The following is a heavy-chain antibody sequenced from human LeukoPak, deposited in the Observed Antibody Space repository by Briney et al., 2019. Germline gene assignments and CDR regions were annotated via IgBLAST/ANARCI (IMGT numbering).Heavy chain of an antibody. CDR3: ARDGPNWYDY. J-gene: IGHJ4*02. D-gene: IGHD1-1*01. V-gene: IGHV4-59*01. CDR1: GGSISGYY. CDR2: IYYTGRP. Sequence: SETLSLTSTVSGGSISGYYWSWIRQPPGKGLEWIGYIYYTGRPNYNPSLKSRVTISVDTSKNQFSLKLTSVTAADTAVYYCARDGPNWYDYWGQGTLVTVSS.